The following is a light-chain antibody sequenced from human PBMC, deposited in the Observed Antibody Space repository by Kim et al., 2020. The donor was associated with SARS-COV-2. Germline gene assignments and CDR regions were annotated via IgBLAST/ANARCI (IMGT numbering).Light chain of an antibody. CDR3: QVWHSDTDHYV. V-gene: IGLV3-21*04. J-gene: IGLJ1*01. Sequence: APRRTGRIACGGNNIGSESEHWYQQRPGPAPVLVMYSDRDRPSGIPERFSGSNSGNTATLTISRVEAGDEADYYCQVWHSDTDHYVFGTGTKVTVL. CDR1: NIGSES. CDR2: SDR.